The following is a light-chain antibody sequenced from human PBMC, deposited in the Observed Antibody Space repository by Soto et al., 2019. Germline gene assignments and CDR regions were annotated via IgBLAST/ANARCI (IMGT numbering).Light chain of an antibody. V-gene: IGLV2-23*01. Sequence: QSALTQPASVSGSPELSITISCTGTSSDVGAYNLVSWYQQHPGKAPRLIIYEGSKRPSGISHRFSGSKSDNTASLTISGLRAEDEAHYHCCSYAGSRTFVFGGGTQLTVL. J-gene: IGLJ3*02. CDR3: CSYAGSRTFV. CDR1: SSDVGAYNL. CDR2: EGS.